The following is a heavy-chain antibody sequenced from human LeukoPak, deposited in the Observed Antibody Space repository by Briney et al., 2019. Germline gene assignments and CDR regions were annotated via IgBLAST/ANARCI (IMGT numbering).Heavy chain of an antibody. V-gene: IGHV3-33*01. CDR2: IWYDGSNK. CDR1: GFTFSSYG. D-gene: IGHD2-21*01. J-gene: IGHJ4*02. CDR3: ARDPVQYCGGDCYYDY. Sequence: GGSLRLSCAASGFTFSSYGMHWVRQAPGKGLEWVAVIWYDGSNKYYADSVKGRFTISRDNSKNTLYLQMNSLRAEDTAVYYCARDPVQYCGGDCYYDYWGQGTLVTVSS.